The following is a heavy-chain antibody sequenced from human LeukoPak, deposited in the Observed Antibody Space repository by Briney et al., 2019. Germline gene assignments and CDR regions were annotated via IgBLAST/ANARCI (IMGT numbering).Heavy chain of an antibody. CDR2: ISSSSSYI. D-gene: IGHD3-10*01. J-gene: IGHJ4*02. CDR3: ARDNYGSGSLDY. V-gene: IGHV3-21*01. Sequence: PGGSLRLSCAASGFTFSSYSMNWVRQAPGKGLEWVSSISSSSSYIYYADSVKGRFTISRDNAKNSLYLQMNSLRAEDTAVYYCARDNYGSGSLDYWGQGTLVIVSS. CDR1: GFTFSSYS.